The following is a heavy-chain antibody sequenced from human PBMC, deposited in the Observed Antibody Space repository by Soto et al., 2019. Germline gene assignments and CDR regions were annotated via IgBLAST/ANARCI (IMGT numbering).Heavy chain of an antibody. J-gene: IGHJ3*02. D-gene: IGHD3-22*01. CDR2: IFPIFGTA. CDR3: ATETEYYYDSSGYYLDAFDI. Sequence: QVQLVQSGAEVKKPGSSVKVSCKASGGTFSGYAISWVRQAPGKGLGWMGGIFPIFGTANYAQKFQGRVTITADESTSTAYMELSSLRSEDTAVYYCATETEYYYDSSGYYLDAFDIWGQGTMVTVSS. CDR1: GGTFSGYA. V-gene: IGHV1-69*01.